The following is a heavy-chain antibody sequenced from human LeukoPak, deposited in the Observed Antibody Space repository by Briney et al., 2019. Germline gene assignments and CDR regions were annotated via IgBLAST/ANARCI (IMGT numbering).Heavy chain of an antibody. D-gene: IGHD6-19*01. CDR3: ARHEGGGWYIDY. CDR1: GYSFSNYW. V-gene: IGHV5-51*01. CDR2: IY. J-gene: IGHJ4*02. Sequence: GESLKISCMGSGYSFSNYWIGWVRQLPGKGLEWMGIIYSPSLQGQVTISVDKSISTAYLQWSSLKASDTAIYYCARHEGGGWYIDYWGQGTLVTVSS.